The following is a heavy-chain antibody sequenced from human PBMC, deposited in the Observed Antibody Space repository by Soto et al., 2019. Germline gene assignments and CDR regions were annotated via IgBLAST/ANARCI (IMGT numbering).Heavy chain of an antibody. CDR3: ASGLSPEQLVGDPGAFDI. Sequence: SETLSLTCTVSGGSISSYYWSWIRQPPGKGLEWIGYIYYSGSTNYNPSLKSRVTISVDTSKNQFSLKLSSVTAADTAVYYCASGLSPEQLVGDPGAFDIWGQGTMVTVSS. D-gene: IGHD6-13*01. V-gene: IGHV4-59*01. CDR1: GGSISSYY. CDR2: IYYSGST. J-gene: IGHJ3*02.